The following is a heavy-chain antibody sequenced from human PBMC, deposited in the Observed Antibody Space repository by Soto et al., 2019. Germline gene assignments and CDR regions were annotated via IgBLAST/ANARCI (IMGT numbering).Heavy chain of an antibody. D-gene: IGHD3-16*02. Sequence: QVQLVQSGAEVKKPGASVKVSCKASGYTFTSYGISWVRQAPGQGLEWMGWISAYNGNTNYAQKLKGRVTMTTDTSTSTAYMELRSLRSDDTAVYYCARDRAYDYIWGSYRYTDHFDYWGQGTLVTVSS. CDR2: ISAYNGNT. J-gene: IGHJ4*02. CDR1: GYTFTSYG. CDR3: ARDRAYDYIWGSYRYTDHFDY. V-gene: IGHV1-18*01.